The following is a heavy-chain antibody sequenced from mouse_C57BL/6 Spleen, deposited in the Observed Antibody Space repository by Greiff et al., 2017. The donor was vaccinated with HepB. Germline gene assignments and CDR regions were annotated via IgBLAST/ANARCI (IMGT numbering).Heavy chain of an antibody. CDR3: ARGWASSGLDY. D-gene: IGHD3-2*02. CDR1: GYSFTSYY. Sequence: QVQLQQSGPELVKPGASVKISCKASGYSFTSYYIHWVKQRPGQGLEWIGWIYPGSGNTKYNEKFKGKATLTADTSSSTAYMQLSSLTSEDSAVYYCARGWASSGLDYWGQGTTLTVSS. CDR2: IYPGSGNT. J-gene: IGHJ2*01. V-gene: IGHV1-66*01.